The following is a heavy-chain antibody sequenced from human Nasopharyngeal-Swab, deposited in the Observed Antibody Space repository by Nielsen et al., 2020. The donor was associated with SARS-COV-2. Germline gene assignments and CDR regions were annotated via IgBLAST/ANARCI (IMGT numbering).Heavy chain of an antibody. CDR3: ACSSSFDP. Sequence: ASVKVPCKASGCTYTGYYMQWVRKTPGQGLEWMGWINPNSGGTNFVKKFPGRVTMTRDTSISTAYMELSRLRSADTAVYYRACSSSFDPWGQGTLVTVSS. D-gene: IGHD2-15*01. J-gene: IGHJ5*02. CDR1: GCTYTGYY. CDR2: INPNSGGT. V-gene: IGHV1-2*02.